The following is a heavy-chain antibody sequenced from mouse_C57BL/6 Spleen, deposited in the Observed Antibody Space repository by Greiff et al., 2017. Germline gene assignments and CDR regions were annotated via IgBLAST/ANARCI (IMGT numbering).Heavy chain of an antibody. CDR3: GRRSNYDYAMDY. Sequence: EVQGVESGGGLVQPKGSLKLSCAASGFSFNTYAMNWVRQAPGKGLEWVARIRSKSNNYATYYADSVKDRFTISRDDSESMLYLQMNNLKTEDTAMYYCGRRSNYDYAMDYWGQGTSVTVSS. CDR2: IRSKSNNYAT. V-gene: IGHV10-1*01. J-gene: IGHJ4*01. CDR1: GFSFNTYA. D-gene: IGHD2-5*01.